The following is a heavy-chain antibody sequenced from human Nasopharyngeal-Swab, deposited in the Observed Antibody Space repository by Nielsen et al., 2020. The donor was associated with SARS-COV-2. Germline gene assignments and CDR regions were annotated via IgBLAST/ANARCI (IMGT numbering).Heavy chain of an antibody. V-gene: IGHV3-30*03. CDR2: ISYDGSKE. CDR1: GFTFSSYG. Sequence: GESLKISCAASGFTFSSYGMHWVRQAPGKGLEWVAVISYDGSKEYYADSVKGRFTISRDNTKNSLYLQMDSLRAEDTAVYYCVRAMDDWGKGTTVTVSS. CDR3: VRAMDD. J-gene: IGHJ6*04.